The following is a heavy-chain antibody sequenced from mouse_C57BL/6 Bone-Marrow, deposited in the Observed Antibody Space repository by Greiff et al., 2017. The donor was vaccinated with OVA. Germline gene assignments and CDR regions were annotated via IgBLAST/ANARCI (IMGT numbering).Heavy chain of an antibody. CDR2: IHPNSGST. Sequence: QVQLKQPGAELVKPGASVKLSCKASGYTFTSYWMHWVKQRPGQGLEWIGMIHPNSGSTNYNEKFKSKATLTVDKSSSTAYMQLSSLTSEDSAVYYCANYYGSYYFDYWGQGTTLTVSS. V-gene: IGHV1-64*01. J-gene: IGHJ2*01. CDR1: GYTFTSYW. D-gene: IGHD1-1*01. CDR3: ANYYGSYYFDY.